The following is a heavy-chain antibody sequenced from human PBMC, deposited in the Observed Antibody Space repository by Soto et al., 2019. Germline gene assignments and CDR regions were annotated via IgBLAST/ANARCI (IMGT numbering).Heavy chain of an antibody. J-gene: IGHJ6*02. CDR3: ATREQQHPYYYYYGMDV. Sequence: ASVKVSCKVSGYTLTELSMHWVRQAPGKGLEWMGGFDPEDGETIYAQKFQGRVTMTDDTSTDTAYMELSSLRSEDTAVYYCATREQQHPYYYYYGMDVWGQGTTVTVSS. D-gene: IGHD6-13*01. V-gene: IGHV1-24*01. CDR2: FDPEDGET. CDR1: GYTLTELS.